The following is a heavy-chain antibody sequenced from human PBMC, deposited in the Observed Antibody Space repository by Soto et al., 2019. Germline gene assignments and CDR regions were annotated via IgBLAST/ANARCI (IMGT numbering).Heavy chain of an antibody. D-gene: IGHD3-10*01. V-gene: IGHV4-4*02. CDR1: GGSISSNNW. Sequence: QVQLQESGPGLVKPSGTLSLTCVVSGGSISSNNWWTWVRHSPGKGLEWIGEMYHSGSRNYKSSLKSRVTMSIDKSKNHFSLRLTSVTAADTAIYYCARVHIDYGVFPRGAAFDIWGPGTTVTVSA. CDR2: MYHSGSR. CDR3: ARVHIDYGVFPRGAAFDI. J-gene: IGHJ3*02.